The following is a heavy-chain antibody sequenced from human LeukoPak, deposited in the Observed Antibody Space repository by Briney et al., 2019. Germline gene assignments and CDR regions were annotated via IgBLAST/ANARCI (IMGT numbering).Heavy chain of an antibody. V-gene: IGHV3-30-3*01. Sequence: GGSLRLSCAASGFTFSSYAMHWVRQAPGKGLEWVAVISYDGSNKYYADSVKGRFTISRDNSKNTLYLQMNSLRAEDTAVYFCARDELGEPTYYFDYWGQGTLVTVSS. CDR3: ARDELGEPTYYFDY. J-gene: IGHJ4*02. CDR1: GFTFSSYA. CDR2: ISYDGSNK. D-gene: IGHD3-10*01.